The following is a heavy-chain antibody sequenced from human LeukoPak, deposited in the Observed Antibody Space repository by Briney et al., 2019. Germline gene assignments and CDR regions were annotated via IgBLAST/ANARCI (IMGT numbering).Heavy chain of an antibody. Sequence: ASVKVSCKASGYTFTSYAMHWVRQAPGQRLEWMGWINAGNGNTKYSQKFQGRVTITRDTSASTAYMELSSLRSEDTAVYYCARAQYYYDSSGYPRFDYWGQGTLVTVSS. CDR3: ARAQYYYDSSGYPRFDY. D-gene: IGHD3-22*01. J-gene: IGHJ4*02. CDR2: INAGNGNT. V-gene: IGHV1-3*01. CDR1: GYTFTSYA.